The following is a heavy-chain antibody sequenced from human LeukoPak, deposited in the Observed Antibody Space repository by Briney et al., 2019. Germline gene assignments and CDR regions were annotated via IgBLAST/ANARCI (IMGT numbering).Heavy chain of an antibody. CDR3: ARLVYGNGWQIDY. CDR1: GGSIRTSGNY. D-gene: IGHD2-8*01. V-gene: IGHV4-31*03. Sequence: KSSQTLSLPCTVSGGSIRTSGNYWSWIRHHPGKGLEWMGCIYYSGTTYDSPSLKSRLTVSVDTSKNQFFLDLTSVTAADTAVYYCARLVYGNGWQIDYWGRGTLVTVSS. CDR2: IYYSGTT. J-gene: IGHJ4*02.